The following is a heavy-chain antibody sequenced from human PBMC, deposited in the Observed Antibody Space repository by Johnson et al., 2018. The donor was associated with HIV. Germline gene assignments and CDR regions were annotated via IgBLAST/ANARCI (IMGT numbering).Heavy chain of an antibody. CDR2: ISYDGSNK. CDR3: ARAKGYYDSSGYYLIDAFDI. D-gene: IGHD3-22*01. Sequence: QVQLVESGGGVVQPGRSLRLSCVASGFTFSTYAMHWVRQAPGKGLEWVTIISYDGSNKFYADSVKGRFTISRDNSKNTLYLQMNSLRVEDTAVYFCARAKGYYDSSGYYLIDAFDIWGQGTMV. J-gene: IGHJ3*02. CDR1: GFTFSTYA. V-gene: IGHV3-30-3*01.